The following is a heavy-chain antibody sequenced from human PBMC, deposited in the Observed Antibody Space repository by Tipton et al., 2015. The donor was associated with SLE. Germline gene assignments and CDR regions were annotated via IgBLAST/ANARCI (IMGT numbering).Heavy chain of an antibody. V-gene: IGHV4-59*11. CDR2: IHYSGTT. Sequence: TLSLTCTVSGYSISSHYWTWIRQPPGKGLEWIGYIHYSGTTHDNPSLKSRVTMSVDMSKNQSSLRLTSVTAADTAVYYCARTLGAIAHTVYDAFDIWGQGKMVTVPS. CDR3: ARTLGAIAHTVYDAFDI. D-gene: IGHD1-26*01. CDR1: GYSISSHY. J-gene: IGHJ3*02.